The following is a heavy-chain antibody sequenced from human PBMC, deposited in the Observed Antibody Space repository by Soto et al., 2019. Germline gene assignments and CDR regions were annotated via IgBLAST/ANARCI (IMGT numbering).Heavy chain of an antibody. CDR2: ISAHTGSS. Sequence: QVQLVQSGAEVKKPGASVTVSCKASGYTFTSSGMSWVRQAPGQGLEWMGWISAHTGSSEYAQRFQGRVTMTTDRSTSTAYMELRSQRSDATAVYYCVRAFFYQGSDSRGYYFDACDLWGPWTLVTVSS. J-gene: IGHJ3*01. CDR3: VRAFFYQGSDSRGYYFDACDL. V-gene: IGHV1-18*01. D-gene: IGHD3-22*01. CDR1: GYTFTSSG.